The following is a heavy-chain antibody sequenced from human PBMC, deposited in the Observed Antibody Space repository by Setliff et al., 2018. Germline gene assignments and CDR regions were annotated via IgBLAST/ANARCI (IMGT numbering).Heavy chain of an antibody. V-gene: IGHV3-33*06. CDR2: IWYDGGNK. Sequence: GALRLSCAASGFTFSSCGMHWVRQAPGKGLEWVAVIWYDGGNKYYADSVKGRFTISRDNSKNTLFLQMNSLRAEDTAVYYCAKDSRYCSGGSCSEPDAFDIWGQGTMVTVSS. CDR3: AKDSRYCSGGSCSEPDAFDI. CDR1: GFTFSSCG. D-gene: IGHD2-15*01. J-gene: IGHJ3*02.